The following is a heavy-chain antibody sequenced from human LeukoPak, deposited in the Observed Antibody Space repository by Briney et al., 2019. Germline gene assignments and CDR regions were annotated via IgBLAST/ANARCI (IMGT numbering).Heavy chain of an antibody. CDR1: GGSISSGDYY. CDR3: AGSYWRPQYYFDY. CDR2: IYYSGST. J-gene: IGHJ4*02. Sequence: SGTLSLTCTVSGGSISSGDYYWSWLRQPPGKGLEWIGYIYYSGSTYYNPSLKGRVTISVDTSKNQFSLKLSSVTAADTAVYYCAGSYWRPQYYFDYWGQGTLVTVSS. D-gene: IGHD2-15*01. V-gene: IGHV4-30-4*01.